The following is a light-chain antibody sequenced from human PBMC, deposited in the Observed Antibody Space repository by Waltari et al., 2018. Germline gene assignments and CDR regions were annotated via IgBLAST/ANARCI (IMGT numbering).Light chain of an antibody. CDR3: CSYAGSSTFEV. CDR1: SRDVGSYNL. V-gene: IGLV2-23*03. CDR2: EGS. Sequence: QSALPQPASVSGSPGQSITISCTGTSRDVGSYNLVPWYQQHPGKAPKLMIYEGSKRPSGVSNRFSGSKSGNTASLRISGLQAEDEADYYCCSYAGSSTFEVFGGGTKLTVL. J-gene: IGLJ2*01.